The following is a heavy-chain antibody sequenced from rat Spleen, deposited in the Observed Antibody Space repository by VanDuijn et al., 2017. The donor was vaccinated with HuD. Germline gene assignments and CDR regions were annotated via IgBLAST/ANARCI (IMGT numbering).Heavy chain of an antibody. J-gene: IGHJ2*01. CDR3: TRDRILRSTGFDY. CDR1: GFTFSDYY. D-gene: IGHD1-6*01. V-gene: IGHV5-20*01. Sequence: EVQLVESGGGLVQPGRSLTLSCAASGFTFSDYYMAWVRQAPTRGLEWVASINYDGDSTYYRDSVKGRFTISRDNAKSSLYLQMDSLRSEDTATYYCTRDRILRSTGFDYWGQGVMVTVSS. CDR2: INYDGDST.